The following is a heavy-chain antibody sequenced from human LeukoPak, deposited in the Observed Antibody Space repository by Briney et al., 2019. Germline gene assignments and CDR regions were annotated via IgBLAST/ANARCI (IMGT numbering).Heavy chain of an antibody. V-gene: IGHV4-34*01. Sequence: SETLSLTCAVYGRSFSGYYWSWIRQPPGKGLEWIGEINHSGSTNYNPSLKSRVTISVDTSKNQFSLKLSSVTAADTAVYYCARGERLGPDFWGQGTLVTVSS. D-gene: IGHD1-1*01. CDR1: GRSFSGYY. J-gene: IGHJ4*02. CDR2: INHSGST. CDR3: ARGERLGPDF.